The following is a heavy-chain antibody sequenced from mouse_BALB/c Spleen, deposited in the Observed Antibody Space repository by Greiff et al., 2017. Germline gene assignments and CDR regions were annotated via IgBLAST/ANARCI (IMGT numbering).Heavy chain of an antibody. V-gene: IGHV1-14*01. CDR1: GYTFTSYV. CDR3: GWLLQGDYFDY. Sequence: VQLKQSGPELVKPGASVKMSCKASGYTFTSYVMHWVKQKPGQGLEWIGYINPYNDGTKYNEKFKGKATLTSDKSSSTAYMELSSLTSEDSAVYYCGWLLQGDYFDYWGQGTTLTVSS. J-gene: IGHJ2*01. CDR2: INPYNDGT. D-gene: IGHD2-3*01.